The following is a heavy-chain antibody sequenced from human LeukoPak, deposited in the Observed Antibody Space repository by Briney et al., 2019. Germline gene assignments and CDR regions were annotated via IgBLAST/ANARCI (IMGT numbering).Heavy chain of an antibody. CDR2: IIPILGTA. Sequence: SVKVSCKASGGTFSSYAISWVRQAPGQGLEWMGGIIPILGTANYAQKFQGRVTITADESTSTAYMELSSLRSEDTAVYYCARDLGYSSGWGDWGQGTLVTVSS. J-gene: IGHJ4*02. CDR3: ARDLGYSSGWGD. D-gene: IGHD6-19*01. V-gene: IGHV1-69*13. CDR1: GGTFSSYA.